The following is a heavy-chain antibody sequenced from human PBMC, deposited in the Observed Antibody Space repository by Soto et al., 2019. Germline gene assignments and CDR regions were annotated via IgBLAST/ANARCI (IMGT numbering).Heavy chain of an antibody. CDR1: QFIFSSKA. Sequence: EVQLLESGGGLVQPGGSLRLSCAASQFIFSSKAMSWVRQTPGKGLEWVASIIDSGETTYYTDSVTGRFTISRDNSNNILYLQMSSLRTDDTALYFCARESGGNWGFFDFRGQGTLVTVSS. CDR2: IIDSGETT. D-gene: IGHD7-27*01. V-gene: IGHV3-23*01. J-gene: IGHJ4*02. CDR3: ARESGGNWGFFDF.